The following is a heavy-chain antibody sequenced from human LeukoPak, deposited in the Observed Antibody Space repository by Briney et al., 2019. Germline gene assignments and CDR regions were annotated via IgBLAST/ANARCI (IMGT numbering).Heavy chain of an antibody. D-gene: IGHD2-21*02. J-gene: IGHJ4*02. CDR1: GFTFSSYS. CDR3: AKEARQCGGDCFSLLDY. CDR2: INSGGNT. Sequence: PGGSLRLSCAASGFTFSSYSMSWVRQAPGKGLEWVSLINSGGNTYYADSVKGRLTISRDNSKNMLYLQMNSLRAEDTAVFYCAKEARQCGGDCFSLLDYWGQGTLVTVSS. V-gene: IGHV3-23*01.